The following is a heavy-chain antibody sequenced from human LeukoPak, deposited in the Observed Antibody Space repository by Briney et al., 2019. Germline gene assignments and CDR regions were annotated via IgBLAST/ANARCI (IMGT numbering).Heavy chain of an antibody. J-gene: IGHJ4*02. D-gene: IGHD1-26*01. CDR2: ISGSGGST. Sequence: PGGSLRLSCAAFGFTFSNYAMSWVRQAPGEGLEWVSAISGSGGSTYYAGSVKGRFTISRDNSKNTLYLQMNSLRAEDTAVYYCARISGSYLFDYWGQGTLVTVSS. V-gene: IGHV3-23*01. CDR1: GFTFSNYA. CDR3: ARISGSYLFDY.